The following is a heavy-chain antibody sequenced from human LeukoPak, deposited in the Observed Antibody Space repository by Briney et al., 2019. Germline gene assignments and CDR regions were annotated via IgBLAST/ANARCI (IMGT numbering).Heavy chain of an antibody. Sequence: SETLSLPCTVSGASLSSYYWSWVRQPAGKGLEWVGLMYTCGSTNYNPSLKSRVTMSIDTSKNQLSLRLSSVTAADTAVYYCARTSDDFWSGWFDPWGQGTLVTVSS. V-gene: IGHV4-4*07. CDR1: GASLSSYY. CDR3: ARTSDDFWSGWFDP. CDR2: MYTCGST. D-gene: IGHD3-3*01. J-gene: IGHJ5*02.